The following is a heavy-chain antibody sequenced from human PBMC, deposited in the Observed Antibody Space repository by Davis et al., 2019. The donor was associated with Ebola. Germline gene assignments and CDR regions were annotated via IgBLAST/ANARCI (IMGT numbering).Heavy chain of an antibody. CDR2: ISNDGYYK. J-gene: IGHJ4*02. CDR3: ARDREGFDY. CDR1: GFTFSSYG. Sequence: GESLKISCAASGFTFSSYGMHWLRQAPGKGLEWVALISNDGYYKTYAESVKGRFTVSRDNSKNTLYLQMNSLRAEDTAVYYCARDREGFDYWGQGTLVTVSS. V-gene: IGHV3-33*05.